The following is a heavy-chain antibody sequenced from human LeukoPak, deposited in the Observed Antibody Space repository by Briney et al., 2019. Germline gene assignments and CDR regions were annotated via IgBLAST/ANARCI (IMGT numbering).Heavy chain of an antibody. CDR3: ARDRVWLQGFDI. V-gene: IGHV1-3*01. J-gene: IGHJ3*02. D-gene: IGHD3-9*01. CDR2: INAGNGNT. Sequence: ASVKVSCKASGYTFTSYAMHWVRQAPGQRLEWMGWINAGNGNTKYLQKFQGRVTITRDTSASTAYMELSSLRSEDTAVYYCARDRVWLQGFDIWGQGTMATVSS. CDR1: GYTFTSYA.